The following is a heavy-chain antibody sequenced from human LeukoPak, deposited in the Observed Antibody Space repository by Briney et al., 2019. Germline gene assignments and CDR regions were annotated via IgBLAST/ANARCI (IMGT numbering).Heavy chain of an antibody. J-gene: IGHJ4*02. CDR3: ARDPVEWELLLDC. Sequence: GGSLRLSCAASGFTFSSYWMGWVRQAPGKRLEWVANMNIDGSEKYYADSVKGRFTISRDNARNSVYLQMNSLRVKDTAVYYCARDPVEWELLLDCWGQGTLVTVSS. CDR2: MNIDGSEK. CDR1: GFTFSSYW. V-gene: IGHV3-7*01. D-gene: IGHD1-26*01.